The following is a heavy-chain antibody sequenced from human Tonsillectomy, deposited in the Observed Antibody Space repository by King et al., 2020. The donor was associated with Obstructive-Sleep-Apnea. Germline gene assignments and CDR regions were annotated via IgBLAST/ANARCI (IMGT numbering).Heavy chain of an antibody. V-gene: IGHV3-30*04. CDR1: GVTFSSFA. D-gene: IGHD3-22*01. Sequence: VQLVESGGGVVQPGRSLRLSCAASGVTFSSFAMHWVRQAPGKGLEWGAVISDDGSNTYYEDSVKGRLTISRDNSKNTRYLQMNSLRAEDTAVYYCAREEDYYDSSGYYYYFDYWGQGTLVTVSS. CDR2: ISDDGSNT. J-gene: IGHJ4*02. CDR3: AREEDYYDSSGYYYYFDY.